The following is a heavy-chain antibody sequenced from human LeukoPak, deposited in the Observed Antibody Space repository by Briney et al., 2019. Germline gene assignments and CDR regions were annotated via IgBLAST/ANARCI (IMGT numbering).Heavy chain of an antibody. D-gene: IGHD3-10*01. J-gene: IGHJ4*02. CDR3: ARGLWFGEKHFDH. CDR1: EYDFTNYW. Sequence: GESLKISCKGSEYDFTNYWIAWVRQMPGKGLEWMGIIYPGDSDTRYSPSFQGQVSISADKSISTAYLQWNSLRASDTAMYYCARGLWFGEKHFDHWGQGTPVTVSS. CDR2: IYPGDSDT. V-gene: IGHV5-51*01.